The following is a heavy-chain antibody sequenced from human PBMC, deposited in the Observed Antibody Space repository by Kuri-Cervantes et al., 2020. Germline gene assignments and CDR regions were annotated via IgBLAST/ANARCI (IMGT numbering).Heavy chain of an antibody. CDR1: GFAFGGYE. V-gene: IGHV3-48*03. J-gene: IGHJ4*02. D-gene: IGHD3-9*01. CDR3: ARDGKREYYDILTGHYGFDY. Sequence: GGSLRLSCAGTGFAFGGYEMNWVRQAPGKGLEWISYINHNGVTIHYADSVRGRFTISRDNAKNSLYLQMNSLRAEDTAVYYCARDGKREYYDILTGHYGFDYWGQGTLVTVSS. CDR2: INHNGVTI.